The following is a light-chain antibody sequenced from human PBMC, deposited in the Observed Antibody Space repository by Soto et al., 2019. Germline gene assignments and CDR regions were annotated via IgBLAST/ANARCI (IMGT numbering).Light chain of an antibody. Sequence: DIVMTQSPDSLAVSLGERATINCKSSQNVLSTSNNRNYLAWYQHKPGQPPQLLVSWASTRDSAVPDRFSGSGSGTDFTLTISSLQAEYAAVYYCQQYYTTPHTFGQGTKVEI. J-gene: IGKJ1*01. CDR2: WAS. V-gene: IGKV4-1*01. CDR3: QQYYTTPHT. CDR1: QNVLSTSNNRNY.